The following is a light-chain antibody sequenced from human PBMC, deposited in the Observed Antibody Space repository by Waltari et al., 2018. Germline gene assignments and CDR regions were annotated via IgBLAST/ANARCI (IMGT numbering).Light chain of an antibody. J-gene: IGKJ1*01. Sequence: DIQMTQSPSTLSASIGDMVTITCRASQSISTWLAWYQQKPGEAPKLLIYKASTLESGVPSRFSGSGSGTEFTLTISSLQPDDFATYYCQPYNSYSWTFGQGTKVEIK. V-gene: IGKV1-5*03. CDR1: QSISTW. CDR3: QPYNSYSWT. CDR2: KAS.